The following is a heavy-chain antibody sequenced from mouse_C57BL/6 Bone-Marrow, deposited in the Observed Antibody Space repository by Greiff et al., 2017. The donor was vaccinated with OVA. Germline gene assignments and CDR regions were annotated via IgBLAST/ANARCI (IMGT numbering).Heavy chain of an antibody. D-gene: IGHD3-2*02. CDR2: ISSGGSYT. J-gene: IGHJ4*01. CDR3: ATLHSSGYAMDY. CDR1: GFTFSSYG. V-gene: IGHV5-6*01. Sequence: EVKVVESGGDLVKPGGSLKLSCAASGFTFSSYGMSWVRQTPDKRLEWVATISSGGSYTYYPDSVKGRFTISRDNAKNTLYLQMSSLKSEDTAMYYCATLHSSGYAMDYWGQGTSVTVSS.